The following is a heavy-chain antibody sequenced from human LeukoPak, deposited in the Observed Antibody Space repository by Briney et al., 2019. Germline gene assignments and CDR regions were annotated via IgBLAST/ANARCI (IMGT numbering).Heavy chain of an antibody. V-gene: IGHV1-69*01. CDR3: ASELRYFDWTERAYYMDV. Sequence: SVKVSCKASGGTFSSYAISWVRQAPGQGLEWMGGIIPIFGTANDAQKFQGRVTITADESTSTAYMELRSLRSEDTAVYYCASELRYFDWTERAYYMDVWGKGTTVTVSS. J-gene: IGHJ6*03. D-gene: IGHD3-9*01. CDR1: GGTFSSYA. CDR2: IIPIFGTA.